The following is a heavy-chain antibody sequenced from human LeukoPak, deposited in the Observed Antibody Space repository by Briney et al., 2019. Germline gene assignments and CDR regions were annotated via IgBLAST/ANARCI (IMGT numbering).Heavy chain of an antibody. CDR1: GVSISSSSYY. J-gene: IGHJ5*02. Sequence: SETLSLTCTVSGVSISSSSYYWGWLRQPPGKELEWIGSIYYSGSTYYNPSLKSRVTISVDTSKNQFSLKLSSVTAADTAVYYCARVFFRIAAAAPFDWFDPWGQGTLVTVSS. CDR3: ARVFFRIAAAAPFDWFDP. CDR2: IYYSGST. V-gene: IGHV4-39*07. D-gene: IGHD6-13*01.